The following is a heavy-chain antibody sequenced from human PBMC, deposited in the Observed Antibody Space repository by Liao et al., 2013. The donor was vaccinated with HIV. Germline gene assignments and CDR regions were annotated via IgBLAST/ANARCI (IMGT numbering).Heavy chain of an antibody. Sequence: QVQLQQWGAGLLKPSETLSLTCAVYGGSFSGYYWSWIRQPPGKGLEWIGEINHSGSTNYNPSLKSRVTISVDTSKKQFSLRLSSVTAADTAVYYCARGSRLRLGLVDYWGQGTLVTVSS. CDR3: ARGSRLRLGLVDY. CDR2: INHSGST. J-gene: IGHJ4*02. D-gene: IGHD3-16*01. V-gene: IGHV4-34*01. CDR1: GGSFSGYY.